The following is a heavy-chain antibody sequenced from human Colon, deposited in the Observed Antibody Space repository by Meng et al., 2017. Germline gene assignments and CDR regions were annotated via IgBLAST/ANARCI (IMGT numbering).Heavy chain of an antibody. CDR3: ATPGGSGWSRGFDY. V-gene: IGHV3-30*06. J-gene: IGHJ4*02. CDR1: GFTFTTYT. D-gene: IGHD6-19*01. Sequence: GESLKISCAAYGFTFTTYTMHWVRQAPGKGPEWVAGISYDGSNKYYADSVKGRFTISRDNSENTLYMQMNSLRTEDTAVYYCATPGGSGWSRGFDYWGQGTLVTVSS. CDR2: ISYDGSNK.